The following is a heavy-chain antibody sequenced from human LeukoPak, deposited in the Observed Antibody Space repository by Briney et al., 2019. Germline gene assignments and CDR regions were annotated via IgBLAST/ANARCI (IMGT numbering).Heavy chain of an antibody. CDR1: GGSISSYY. J-gene: IGHJ5*02. V-gene: IGHV4-59*12. CDR2: IYYSGST. CDR3: ARGGAGYQLLNWFDP. Sequence: SETLSLTCTVSGGSISSYYWSWIRQPPGKGLEWIGYIYYSGSTNYNPSLKSRVTISVDTSKNQFSLKLSSVTAADTAVYYCARGGAGYQLLNWFDPWGQGTLVTVSS. D-gene: IGHD2-2*01.